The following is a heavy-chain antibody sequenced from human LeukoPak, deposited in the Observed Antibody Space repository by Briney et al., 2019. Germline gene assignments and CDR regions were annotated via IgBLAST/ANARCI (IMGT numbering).Heavy chain of an antibody. V-gene: IGHV4-34*01. CDR3: ARGNIVLMLYAMDWFDP. J-gene: IGHJ5*02. CDR1: GGSFSGYY. CDR2: INHSGST. D-gene: IGHD2-8*01. Sequence: SETLSLTCAVYGGSFSGYYWSWIRQPPGTGLEWIGEINHSGSTNYNPSLKSRVTISVDTSKNQFSLKLSSVTAADTAVYYWARGNIVLMLYAMDWFDPWGLGTLVTVSS.